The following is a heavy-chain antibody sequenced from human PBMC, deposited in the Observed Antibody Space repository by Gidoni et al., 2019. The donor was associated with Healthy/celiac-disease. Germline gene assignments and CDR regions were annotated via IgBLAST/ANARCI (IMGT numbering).Heavy chain of an antibody. CDR2: ISGSGGST. Sequence: EVQLLESGGGLVQPGGSLRLSCAASGFTFSSYAMSWVRQAPGKGLEWVSAISGSGGSTYYADSVKGRFTISRDNSKNTLYLQMNSLRAEDTAVYYCAKLRFLEWLFHVVHPYGYWGQGTLVTVSS. J-gene: IGHJ4*02. D-gene: IGHD3-3*01. CDR3: AKLRFLEWLFHVVHPYGY. CDR1: GFTFSSYA. V-gene: IGHV3-23*01.